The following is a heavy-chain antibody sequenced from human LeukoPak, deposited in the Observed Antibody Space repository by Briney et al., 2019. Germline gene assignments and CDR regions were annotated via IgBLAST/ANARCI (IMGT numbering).Heavy chain of an antibody. CDR2: IYYSGST. V-gene: IGHV4-39*01. D-gene: IGHD6-6*01. J-gene: IGHJ3*02. Sequence: SETLSLTCTVSGGSISSSSYYWGWIRQPPGKGLEWIGSIYYSGSTYYNPSLKSRVTISVDTSKNQFSLKLSSVTAADTAVYYCARTYSSSSGRGDAFDIWGQGTMVTVSS. CDR1: GGSISSSSYY. CDR3: ARTYSSSSGRGDAFDI.